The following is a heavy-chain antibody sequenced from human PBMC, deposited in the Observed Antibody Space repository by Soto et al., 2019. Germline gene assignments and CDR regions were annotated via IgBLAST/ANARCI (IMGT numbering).Heavy chain of an antibody. CDR3: AEPFAAGCGWSGMAL. V-gene: IGHV5-10-1*01. CDR1: GYIFTNYW. D-gene: IGHD6-13*01. Sequence: PGESLKISCEASGYIFTNYWISWVRQMPGKGLEWMGRIDPRDSYISYSPSFHGYVTITRNQPINTAYLQWSSLRRSDTAVSDSAEPFAAGCGWSGMALWGSGTSVTVSS. CDR2: IDPRDSYI. J-gene: IGHJ6*04.